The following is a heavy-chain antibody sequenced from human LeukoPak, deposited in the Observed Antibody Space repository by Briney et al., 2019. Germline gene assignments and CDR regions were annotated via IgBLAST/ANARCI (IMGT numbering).Heavy chain of an antibody. D-gene: IGHD3-10*01. CDR1: GYTFTSYY. V-gene: IGHV1-46*01. CDR3: ARVRGFGELFFDY. CDR2: INPSGGST. J-gene: IGHJ4*02. Sequence: ASVKVSCKASGYTFTSYYMHWVRQAPGQGLEWMGIINPSGGSTSYAQKFQGRVTMTRDTSASTAYMELSSLRSEGTAVYYCARVRGFGELFFDYWGQGTLVTVSS.